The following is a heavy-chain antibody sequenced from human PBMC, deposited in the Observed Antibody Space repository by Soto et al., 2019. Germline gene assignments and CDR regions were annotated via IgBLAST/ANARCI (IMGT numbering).Heavy chain of an antibody. CDR1: GYTFINYY. CDR2: INPMGGST. Sequence: QEQLVQSGAEVKEPGASVKVSCKASGYTFINYYIHWVRQAPGQGLEWMAIINPMGGSTNYAQEFQGRVTLTSDTSTSTDYMELSSLRFEDTALFYCARDLAAGDLWGQGTLVTVSS. J-gene: IGHJ5*02. D-gene: IGHD6-13*01. V-gene: IGHV1-46*01. CDR3: ARDLAAGDL.